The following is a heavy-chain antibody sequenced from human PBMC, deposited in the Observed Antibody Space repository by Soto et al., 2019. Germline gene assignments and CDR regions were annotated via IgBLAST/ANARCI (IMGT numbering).Heavy chain of an antibody. CDR1: GFTFDAFA. V-gene: IGHV3-9*01. CDR3: AKTAPPYDSQGYYPFDI. J-gene: IGHJ3*02. D-gene: IGHD3-22*01. CDR2: ISWNSGSI. Sequence: EVQLVESGGDLVLPGRSLRLSCTASGFTFDAFAMHWVRQAPGKGLEWVSGISWNSGSIGYADPVKGRFTISRENAKKSLYLEMNSLKTEDTALYYCAKTAPPYDSQGYYPFDIWGQGTLVSVSS.